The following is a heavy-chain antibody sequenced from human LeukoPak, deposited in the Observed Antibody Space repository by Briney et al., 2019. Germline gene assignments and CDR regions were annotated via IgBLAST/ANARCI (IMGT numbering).Heavy chain of an antibody. CDR2: IIPILGIA. J-gene: IGHJ4*02. V-gene: IGHV1-69*04. D-gene: IGHD3-3*01. Sequence: SVKVSCKASGGTFSSYAISWVRQAPGQGLEWMGRIIPILGIANYAQKFQGRVTITADESTSTAYMELSSLRSEDTAVYYCAGVSLRFLEWLSPFDYWGQGTLVTVSS. CDR3: AGVSLRFLEWLSPFDY. CDR1: GGTFSSYA.